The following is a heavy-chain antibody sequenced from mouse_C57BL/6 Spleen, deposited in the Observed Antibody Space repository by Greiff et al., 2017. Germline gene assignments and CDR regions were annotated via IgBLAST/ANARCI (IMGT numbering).Heavy chain of an antibody. D-gene: IGHD1-2*01. J-gene: IGHJ4*01. V-gene: IGHV5-17*01. CDR1: GFTFSDYG. CDR2: ISSGSSTI. CDR3: ARPTAGPYYYAMDY. Sequence: EVQLVESGGGLVKPGGSLKLSCAASGFTFSDYGMHWVRQAPEKGLEWVAYISSGSSTIYYADTVKGRFTISRDNAKTTLFLQMTSLRSEDTAMYYCARPTAGPYYYAMDYWGQGTSVTVSS.